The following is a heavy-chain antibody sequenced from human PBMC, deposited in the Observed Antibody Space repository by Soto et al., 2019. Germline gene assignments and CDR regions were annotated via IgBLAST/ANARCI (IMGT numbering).Heavy chain of an antibody. CDR1: GYIFVNYG. D-gene: IGHD3-9*01. CDR2: ISRYSGNT. J-gene: IGHJ6*02. CDR3: AREDNVLTPTPLDI. Sequence: QVQLVQSGDEVRKPGSSVKVSCKASGYIFVNYGIAWVRQAPGQGLEWMGWISRYSGNTHYARKVQGRLTMTTDTSTSTAYMDLGSLTSDDTAVYYCAREDNVLTPTPLDIWGQGTTVTVSS. V-gene: IGHV1-18*01.